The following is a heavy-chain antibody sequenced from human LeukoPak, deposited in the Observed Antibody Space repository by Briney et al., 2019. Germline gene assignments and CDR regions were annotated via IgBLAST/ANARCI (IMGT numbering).Heavy chain of an antibody. D-gene: IGHD6-13*01. J-gene: IGHJ4*02. Sequence: GESLKISCKGSGYSFTSYWIGWVRQMPGKGLEWMGIIYPGDSDTRYSPSFQGQVTISADKSISTAYLQWSSLKASDTAMYYCARRWDIAAAGPIGNYFDYWGQGTLVTVSS. V-gene: IGHV5-51*01. CDR2: IYPGDSDT. CDR1: GYSFTSYW. CDR3: ARRWDIAAAGPIGNYFDY.